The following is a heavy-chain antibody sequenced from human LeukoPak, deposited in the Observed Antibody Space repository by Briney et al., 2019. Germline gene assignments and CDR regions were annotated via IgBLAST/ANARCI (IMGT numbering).Heavy chain of an antibody. CDR2: IIPIFGTA. CDR3: ARGGYCSGGSCSPYYFDY. D-gene: IGHD2-15*01. CDR1: GGTFSSYA. Sequence: SVKVSCKASGGTFSSYAISWVRQAPGQGLEWMGRIIPIFGTANYSQKSQGRVTINTEESTSTAYMELSSLRSEDTAVYYCARGGYCSGGSCSPYYFDYWGQGTLVTVSS. J-gene: IGHJ4*02. V-gene: IGHV1-69*05.